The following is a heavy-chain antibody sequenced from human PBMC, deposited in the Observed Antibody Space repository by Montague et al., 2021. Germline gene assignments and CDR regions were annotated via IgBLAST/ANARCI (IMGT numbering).Heavy chain of an antibody. CDR2: FYYSGST. D-gene: IGHD6-19*01. Sequence: SETLSLTCTVSGATISSYYLSLIRQPPGTALEWIGYFYYSGSTFSNPSLKSRVTMSLDTSKNQFSLKLSSVTAADTSIYYCARSPTQWLVFGYWGQGTLVSVAS. V-gene: IGHV4-59*01. CDR3: ARSPTQWLVFGY. CDR1: GATISSYY. J-gene: IGHJ4*02.